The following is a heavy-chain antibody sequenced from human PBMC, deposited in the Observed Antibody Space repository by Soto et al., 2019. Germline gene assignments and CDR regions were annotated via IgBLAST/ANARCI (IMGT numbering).Heavy chain of an antibody. CDR2: IYYSGST. CDR1: GGSISSGGYY. V-gene: IGHV4-31*03. D-gene: IGHD6-13*01. J-gene: IGHJ4*02. CDR3: ARGSGIAAAGTFVLGY. Sequence: SETLSLTCTVSGGSISSGGYYWSWIRQHPGKGLEWIGYIYYSGSTYYNPYLKSRVTISVDTSKNQFSLKLSSVTAADTAVFYCARGSGIAAAGTFVLGYWGQGTLVTVSS.